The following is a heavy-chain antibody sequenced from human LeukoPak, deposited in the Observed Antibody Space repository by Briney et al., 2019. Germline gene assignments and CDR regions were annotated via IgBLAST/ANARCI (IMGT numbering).Heavy chain of an antibody. Sequence: ASVTVSCTASGGTFSSYAISWVRQAPGQGLEWMGGIIPIFGTANYAQKFQGRVTITADESTSTAYMELSSLRSEDTAVYYCARARGSSGYGMDVWGQGTTVTVSS. CDR2: IIPIFGTA. V-gene: IGHV1-69*13. CDR3: ARARGSSGYGMDV. CDR1: GGTFSSYA. J-gene: IGHJ6*02. D-gene: IGHD6-6*01.